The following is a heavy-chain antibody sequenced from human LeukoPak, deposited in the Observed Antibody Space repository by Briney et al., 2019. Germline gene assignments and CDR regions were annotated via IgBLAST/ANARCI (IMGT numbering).Heavy chain of an antibody. CDR1: GDTLTGHY. Sequence: GASVKVSCEASGDTLTGHYMHWIRQAPGQGLEWMGWISTYNGNTNYAQKLQGRVTMTTDTSTSTAYMDLRSLRSDDTAVYYCARDLHRVVVRGVPHYYYYMDVWGKGTTVTISS. V-gene: IGHV1-18*04. CDR3: ARDLHRVVVRGVPHYYYYMDV. J-gene: IGHJ6*03. CDR2: ISTYNGNT. D-gene: IGHD3-10*01.